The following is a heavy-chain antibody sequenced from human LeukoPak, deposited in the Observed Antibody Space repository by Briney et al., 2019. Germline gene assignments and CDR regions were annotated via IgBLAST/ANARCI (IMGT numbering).Heavy chain of an antibody. Sequence: ASVKISCKASGYTFTNHGVNWVRQVPGQGLQWVGWINPNNGRTRYPESLQGRLTMTTDRSTTTAYMELRSLRSDDTAVYYCARSPHYYGSGSTSDDYFDYWGQGTLVTVSS. CDR3: ARSPHYYGSGSTSDDYFDY. V-gene: IGHV1-18*01. CDR1: GYTFTNHG. J-gene: IGHJ4*02. CDR2: INPNNGRT. D-gene: IGHD3-10*01.